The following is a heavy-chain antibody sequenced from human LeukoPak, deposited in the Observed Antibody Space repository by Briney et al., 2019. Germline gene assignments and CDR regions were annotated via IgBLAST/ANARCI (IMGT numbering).Heavy chain of an antibody. CDR2: LSGSGDST. J-gene: IGHJ4*02. CDR3: AKSHASIWNVYDY. Sequence: GGSLRLSCAASGFPFSSYAMSWVRLAPGKGLEWVSALSGSGDSTYYADSVKGRFTISRDNSKNTLFLQMNSMRAEDTAVYYCAKSHASIWNVYDYWGQGTLVTVSS. CDR1: GFPFSSYA. V-gene: IGHV3-23*01. D-gene: IGHD1-1*01.